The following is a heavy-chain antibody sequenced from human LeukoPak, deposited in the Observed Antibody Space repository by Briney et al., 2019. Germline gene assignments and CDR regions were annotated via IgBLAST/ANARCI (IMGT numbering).Heavy chain of an antibody. CDR2: ISSGSSTI. D-gene: IGHD3-22*01. CDR3: ANSAGGSGYYRPLDY. V-gene: IGHV3-48*01. CDR1: GFTFSTYS. Sequence: GGSLRLSCAASGFTFSTYSMNWVRQAPGKGLEWVSYISSGSSTIYYADSVKGRFTISRDNAKNSLYLQMNSLRAEDTAVYYCANSAGGSGYYRPLDYWGQGTLVTASS. J-gene: IGHJ4*02.